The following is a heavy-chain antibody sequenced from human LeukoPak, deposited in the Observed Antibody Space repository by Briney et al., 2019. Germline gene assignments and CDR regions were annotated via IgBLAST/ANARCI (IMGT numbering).Heavy chain of an antibody. D-gene: IGHD3-3*01. CDR3: ARAYDDFWSGPRGANWFDP. CDR2: IIPIFGTA. J-gene: IGHJ5*02. V-gene: IGHV1-69*05. Sequence: SVKVSCKASGGTFSSYAISWVRQAPGQGLEWMGGIIPIFGTANYAQKFQGRVTITTDESTSTAYMELSSLRSEDTAVYYCARAYDDFWSGPRGANWFDPWGQGTLVTVSS. CDR1: GGTFSSYA.